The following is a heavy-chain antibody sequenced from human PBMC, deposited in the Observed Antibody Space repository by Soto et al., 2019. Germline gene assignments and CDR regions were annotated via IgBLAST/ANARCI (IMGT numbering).Heavy chain of an antibody. CDR1: GFTFSSYA. D-gene: IGHD1-20*01. J-gene: IGHJ6*02. Sequence: QVQLVESGGGVVQPGRSLRLSCAASGFTFSSYAMHWVRQAPGKGLEWVAVISYDGSNKYYADSVKGRFTISRDNSKNTLYLQMNSLRAEDTAVYYCARGYDYYYGMDVWGQWTTVTVSS. CDR3: ARGYDYYYGMDV. V-gene: IGHV3-30-3*01. CDR2: ISYDGSNK.